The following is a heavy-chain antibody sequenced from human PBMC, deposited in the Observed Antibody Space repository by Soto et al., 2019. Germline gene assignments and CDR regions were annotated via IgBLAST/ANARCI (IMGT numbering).Heavy chain of an antibody. J-gene: IGHJ4*02. D-gene: IGHD1-7*01. Sequence: SETLSLTGAVSGGSFTSNNWWTWVRQPPGQGLEWIGEIYRTGSTNYNPSLKSRVTISLDKSENQFSLKVTSLTAADAAVYYCASRDPGTSVDYWGQGTLVTVSS. CDR2: IYRTGST. CDR3: ASRDPGTSVDY. CDR1: GGSFTSNNW. V-gene: IGHV4-4*02.